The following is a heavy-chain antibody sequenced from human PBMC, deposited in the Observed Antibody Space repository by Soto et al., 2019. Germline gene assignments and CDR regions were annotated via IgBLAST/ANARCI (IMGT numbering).Heavy chain of an antibody. CDR3: ARGDGYFDWAHYDY. D-gene: IGHD3-9*01. Sequence: GGSLRLSCAASGFTFSSYAMHWVRQAPGKGLEYVSAISSNGGSTYYANSVKGRFTISRDNSKNTLYLQMGSLRAEDMAVYYCARGDGYFDWAHYDYWGQGTLVTVSS. CDR1: GFTFSSYA. J-gene: IGHJ4*02. V-gene: IGHV3-64*01. CDR2: ISSNGGST.